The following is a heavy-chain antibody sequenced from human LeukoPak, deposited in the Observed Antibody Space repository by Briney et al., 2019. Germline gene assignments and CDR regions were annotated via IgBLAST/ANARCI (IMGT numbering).Heavy chain of an antibody. Sequence: GGSLRLSCAASGFTFSSYGMHWVRQAPGKGLEWVAVIWYDGSNKYYADSVKGRFTISRDNSKNTLYLQINTLRAEDTAVYYCANFERTVAGPYNWFDPWGQGTQVTVSS. D-gene: IGHD6-19*01. CDR2: IWYDGSNK. V-gene: IGHV3-33*06. J-gene: IGHJ5*02. CDR1: GFTFSSYG. CDR3: ANFERTVAGPYNWFDP.